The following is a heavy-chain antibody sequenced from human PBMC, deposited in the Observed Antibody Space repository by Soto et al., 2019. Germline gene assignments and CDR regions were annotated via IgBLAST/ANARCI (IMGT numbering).Heavy chain of an antibody. Sequence: QVQLVQSGAEVKKPGASVKVSCKASGYTFTSYGISWVRQAPGQGLEWMGWISAYSGNPNYAQKLQGRVTMTTDTATSTDYMELRSLRSDDTAVYYCARKPERRVNWFDPWGQGTLVTVSS. CDR3: ARKPERRVNWFDP. J-gene: IGHJ5*02. CDR1: GYTFTSYG. CDR2: ISAYSGNP. V-gene: IGHV1-18*01. D-gene: IGHD1-1*01.